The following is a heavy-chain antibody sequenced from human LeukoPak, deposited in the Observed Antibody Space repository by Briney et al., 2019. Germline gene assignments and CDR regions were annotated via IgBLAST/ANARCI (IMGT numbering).Heavy chain of an antibody. CDR3: AKDDAWLRYAC. CDR2: IFPSSGEI. J-gene: IGHJ4*02. CDR1: GFTFSTFA. Sequence: GGSLRLSCVASGFTFSTFAMIWVRQPPGKGLEWVSSIFPSSGEIHYADSVRGRFTISRDNSKSTLSLQMNSLRTEDTAVYFCAKDDAWLRYACWGPGTLVTVSS. D-gene: IGHD5-12*01. V-gene: IGHV3-23*01.